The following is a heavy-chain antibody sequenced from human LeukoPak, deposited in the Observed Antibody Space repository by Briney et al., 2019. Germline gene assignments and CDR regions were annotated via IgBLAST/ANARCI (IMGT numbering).Heavy chain of an antibody. V-gene: IGHV1-2*02. D-gene: IGHD3-22*01. CDR2: INPNSGGT. J-gene: IGHJ4*02. CDR3: ARDSLYYYDSSGYYSFFGY. Sequence: ASVKVSCKASGYTFTSYYMHWVRQAPGQGLEWMGWINPNSGGTNYAQKFQGRVTMTRDTSISTAYMELSRLRSDDTAVYYCARDSLYYYDSSGYYSFFGYWGQGTLVTVSS. CDR1: GYTFTSYY.